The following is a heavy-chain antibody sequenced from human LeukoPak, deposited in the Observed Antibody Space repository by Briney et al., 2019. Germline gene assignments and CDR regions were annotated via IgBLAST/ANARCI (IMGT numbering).Heavy chain of an antibody. Sequence: SGGSLRLSCAASGFTFSSYDMSWVRQAPGKGLEWVSAISGSGGSTYYADSVKGRFTISRDNSKNTLYLQMNSLRAEDTAVYYCAKDARLYCSSTSCIPGWGQGTLVTVSS. CDR1: GFTFSSYD. CDR3: AKDARLYCSSTSCIPG. J-gene: IGHJ4*02. CDR2: ISGSGGST. V-gene: IGHV3-23*01. D-gene: IGHD2-2*01.